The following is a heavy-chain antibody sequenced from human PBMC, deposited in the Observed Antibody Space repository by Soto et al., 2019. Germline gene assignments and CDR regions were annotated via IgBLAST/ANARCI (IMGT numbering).Heavy chain of an antibody. CDR2: IYPGDSDT. CDR3: ARFGYCSGPTCYAPLDY. J-gene: IGHJ4*02. D-gene: IGHD2-15*01. CDR1: GYSFTTHL. Sequence: GEALEIPCEGSGYSFTTHLIAWVRQMPWKGLEWMGIIYPGDSDTKYSPSFQGQVTISVDNSITTAYLQWRSLKASDTAMYYCARFGYCSGPTCYAPLDYWGQGTQVTVSS. V-gene: IGHV5-51*01.